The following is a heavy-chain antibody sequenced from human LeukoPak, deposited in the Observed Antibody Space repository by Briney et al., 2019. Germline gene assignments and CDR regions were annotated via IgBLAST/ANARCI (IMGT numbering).Heavy chain of an antibody. D-gene: IGHD4-11*01. CDR2: ISSSGSTI. J-gene: IGHJ4*02. CDR3: ARGAYTVDY. CDR1: GFTFSSYE. Sequence: GGSLRLSCAASGFTFSSYEMNWVRQAPGKGLEWLSYISSSGSTIYYADPVKGRFTISRDNAKNSLCLQMNSLRAEDTAVYYCARGAYTVDYWGQGTLVTVSS. V-gene: IGHV3-48*03.